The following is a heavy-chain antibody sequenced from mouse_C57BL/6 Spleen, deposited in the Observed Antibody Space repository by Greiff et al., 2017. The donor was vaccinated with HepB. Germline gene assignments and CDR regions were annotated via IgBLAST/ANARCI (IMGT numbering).Heavy chain of an antibody. J-gene: IGHJ4*01. Sequence: VQLQESGGGLVKPGGSLKLSCAASGFTFSSYAMSWVRQTPEKRLEWVATISDGGSYTYYPDNVKGRFTISRDNAKNNLYLQMSHLKSEDTAMYYCARDQPAYYSNYEGSDYWGQGTSVTVSS. V-gene: IGHV5-4*01. D-gene: IGHD2-5*01. CDR2: ISDGGSYT. CDR3: ARDQPAYYSNYEGSDY. CDR1: GFTFSSYA.